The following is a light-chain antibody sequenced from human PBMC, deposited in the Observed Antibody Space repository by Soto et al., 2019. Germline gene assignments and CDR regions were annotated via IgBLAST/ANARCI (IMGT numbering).Light chain of an antibody. J-gene: IGLJ3*02. CDR2: DVS. CDR1: SSDVGVYNY. V-gene: IGLV2-11*01. Sequence: QSALTQPRSVSGSPGQSVTISCTGTSSDVGVYNYVSWYQQHPGKAPKLMIYDVSKRPSGVPDRFSGSKSGNTASLTISGLQAEDDADYYCSSYAGSYPLVFGGGTKVTVL. CDR3: SSYAGSYPLV.